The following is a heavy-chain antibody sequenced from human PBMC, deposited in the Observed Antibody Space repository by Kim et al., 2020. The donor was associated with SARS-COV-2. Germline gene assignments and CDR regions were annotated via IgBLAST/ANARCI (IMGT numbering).Heavy chain of an antibody. CDR2: ISYDGSNK. CDR3: ARGNRVTMIVVPPYGY. Sequence: GGSLRLSCAASGFTFSSYAMHWVRQAPGKGLEWVAVISYDGSNKYYADSVKGRFTISRDNSKNTLYLQMNSLRAEDTAVYYCARGNRVTMIVVPPYGYWGQGTLVTVSS. D-gene: IGHD3-22*01. CDR1: GFTFSSYA. J-gene: IGHJ4*02. V-gene: IGHV3-30-3*01.